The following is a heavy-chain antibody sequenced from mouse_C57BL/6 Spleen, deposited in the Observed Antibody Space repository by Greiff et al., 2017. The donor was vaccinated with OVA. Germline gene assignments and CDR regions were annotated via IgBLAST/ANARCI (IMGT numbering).Heavy chain of an antibody. CDR2: IHPSDSDT. V-gene: IGHV1-74*01. CDR3: AIYDYDPPGFAY. D-gene: IGHD2-4*01. Sequence: QVQLQQPGAELVKPGASVKVSCKASGYTFTSYWMHWVKQRPGQGLEWIGRIHPSDSDTNYNQKFKGKATLTVDKSSSTAYMQLSSLTSEASAVYDCAIYDYDPPGFAYWGQGTLVTVSA. J-gene: IGHJ3*01. CDR1: GYTFTSYW.